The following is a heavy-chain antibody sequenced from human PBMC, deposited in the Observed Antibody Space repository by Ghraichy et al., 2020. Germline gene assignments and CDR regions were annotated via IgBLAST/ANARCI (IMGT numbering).Heavy chain of an antibody. CDR2: ISGSGGST. J-gene: IGHJ5*02. CDR3: AKDLSSGWYVHWFDP. V-gene: IGHV3-23*01. Sequence: GGSLRLSCAASGFTFSSYAMSWVRQAPGKGLEWVSAISGSGGSTYYADSVKGRFTISRDNSKNTLYLQMNSLRAEDTAVYYCAKDLSSGWYVHWFDPWGQGTLVTVSS. D-gene: IGHD6-19*01. CDR1: GFTFSSYA.